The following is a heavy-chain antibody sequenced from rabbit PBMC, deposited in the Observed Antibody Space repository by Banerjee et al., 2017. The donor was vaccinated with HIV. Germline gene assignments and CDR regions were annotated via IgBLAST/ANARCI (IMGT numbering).Heavy chain of an antibody. J-gene: IGHJ4*01. CDR3: ARDASPGGYDLDL. Sequence: QEQLEESGGDLVKPEGSLTLTCTASGFDFSRSYWICWVRQAPGKGLEWIGCIYTSSSGSTYYASWAKGRFTISKTSSTTVTLQMTSLTAADTATYFCARDASPGGYDLDLWGPGTLVTVS. D-gene: IGHD3-1*01. V-gene: IGHV1S45*01. CDR1: GFDFSRSYW. CDR2: IYTSSSGST.